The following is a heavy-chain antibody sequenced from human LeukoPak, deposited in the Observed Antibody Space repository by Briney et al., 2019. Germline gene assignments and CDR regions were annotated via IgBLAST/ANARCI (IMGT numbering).Heavy chain of an antibody. CDR3: ASYFHYGDYASLWY. V-gene: IGHV3-23*01. CDR2: ISGSGGST. Sequence: GGSLRLSCAASGFTFSSYAMSGVRQAPGKGLEWVSAISGSGGSTYYADSVKGRFTISRDNSKNTLYLQMNSLRAEDTAVYYCASYFHYGDYASLWYWGQGTLVTVSS. J-gene: IGHJ4*02. CDR1: GFTFSSYA. D-gene: IGHD4-17*01.